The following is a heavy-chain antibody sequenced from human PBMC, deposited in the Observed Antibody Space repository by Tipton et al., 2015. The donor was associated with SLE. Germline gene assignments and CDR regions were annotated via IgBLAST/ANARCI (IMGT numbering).Heavy chain of an antibody. D-gene: IGHD2-2*01. CDR1: GGTFSSYA. V-gene: IGHV1-69*13. J-gene: IGHJ5*02. Sequence: QSGAEVKKPGSSVKVSCKASGGTFSSYAISWVRQAPGQGLEWMGRIIPIFGTANYAQKFQGRVTITADESTSTAYMELSSLRSEDTAVYYCARDRDVVVPAAIWAPSWFDPWGQGTLVTVSS. CDR2: IIPIFGTA. CDR3: ARDRDVVVPAAIWAPSWFDP.